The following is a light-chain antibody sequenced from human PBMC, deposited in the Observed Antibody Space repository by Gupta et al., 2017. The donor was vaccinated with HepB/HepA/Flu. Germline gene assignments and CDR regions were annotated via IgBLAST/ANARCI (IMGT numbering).Light chain of an antibody. V-gene: IGLV1-44*01. Sequence: QPPSASGTPGQRVLISCSGSSSNIGSNNVNWYQQLPGTAPNLLIYGNDQRPSGVPDRFSCSKSGTSAALAISALQSEDEADDDCEAWDNGLNGGWVFGGGTRVTVL. J-gene: IGLJ3*02. CDR3: EAWDNGLNGGWV. CDR1: SSNIGSNN. CDR2: GND.